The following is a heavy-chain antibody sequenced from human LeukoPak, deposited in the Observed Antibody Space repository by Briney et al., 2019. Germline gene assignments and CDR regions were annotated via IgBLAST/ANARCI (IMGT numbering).Heavy chain of an antibody. CDR1: GGSISSSSYY. J-gene: IGHJ4*02. CDR2: IYYSGST. Sequence: SETLSLTCTVSGGSISSSSYYWGWIRQPPGKGLEWIGSIYYSGSTYYNPSLKSRVTISVDTSKNQFSLKLSSVTAADTAVYYCAGWVPRGAFFDYWGQGTLVTASS. CDR3: AGWVPRGAFFDY. D-gene: IGHD6-19*01. V-gene: IGHV4-39*01.